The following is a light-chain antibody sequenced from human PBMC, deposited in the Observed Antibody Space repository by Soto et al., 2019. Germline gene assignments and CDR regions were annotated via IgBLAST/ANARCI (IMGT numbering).Light chain of an antibody. CDR2: ATS. V-gene: IGKV3-20*01. CDR1: QSVSSRY. CDR3: QHYGNSLST. Sequence: EIVLTQSPGTLSLSPGDTAALSCRASQSVSSRYLAWYQQKSGQAPRLLIYATSSRATDIPDRFIGYGSGTDFTLSIDGLEPEDFAVYFCQHYGNSLSTFGQGTKVDIK. J-gene: IGKJ1*01.